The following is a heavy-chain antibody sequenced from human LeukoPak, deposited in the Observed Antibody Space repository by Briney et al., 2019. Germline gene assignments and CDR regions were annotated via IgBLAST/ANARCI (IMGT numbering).Heavy chain of an antibody. V-gene: IGHV1-18*01. D-gene: IGHD3-16*02. Sequence: ASVKVSCKASGYTFTSYGISWVRQAPGQGLEWTGWISAYNGNTNYAQKLQGRVTMTTDTSTSTAYMELRSLRSDDTAVYYCARSGGFGGVIVAGYFDYWGQGTLVTVSS. J-gene: IGHJ4*02. CDR2: ISAYNGNT. CDR1: GYTFTSYG. CDR3: ARSGGFGGVIVAGYFDY.